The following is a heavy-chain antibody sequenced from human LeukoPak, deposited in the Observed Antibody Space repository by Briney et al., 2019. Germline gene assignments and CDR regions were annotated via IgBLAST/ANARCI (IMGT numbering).Heavy chain of an antibody. D-gene: IGHD6-19*01. J-gene: IGHJ4*02. CDR1: GFTFSSYA. V-gene: IGHV3-23*01. CDR2: ISGSGGST. Sequence: GGSLRLSCAASGFTFSSYAMSWVRQAPGKGLEWVSGISGSGGSTYYADSVKGRFTISRDNSKNTLYLQMNSLRAEDTAVYYCAKGSYSSGWYYFDCWGQGTLVTVSS. CDR3: AKGSYSSGWYYFDC.